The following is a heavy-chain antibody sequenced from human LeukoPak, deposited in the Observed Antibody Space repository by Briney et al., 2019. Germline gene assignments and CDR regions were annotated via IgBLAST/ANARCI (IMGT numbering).Heavy chain of an antibody. J-gene: IGHJ4*02. V-gene: IGHV3-30*03. CDR2: ISYDGSDK. D-gene: IGHD6-19*01. CDR3: ARDDGQWLAFDY. CDR1: GFSFSGYG. Sequence: GGSLRLSCAASGFSFSGYGMHWVRQAPGKGLEWVAVISYDGSDKKYGDSVKGRFTISRDNAKNSLYLQMNSLRDEDTAVYYCARDDGQWLAFDYWGQGTLVTVSS.